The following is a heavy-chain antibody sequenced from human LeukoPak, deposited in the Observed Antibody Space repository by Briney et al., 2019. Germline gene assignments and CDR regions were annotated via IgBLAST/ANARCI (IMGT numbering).Heavy chain of an antibody. CDR2: IIGSGGST. J-gene: IGHJ4*02. Sequence: PGGSLRLSCAASGFTFTIYAMSWVRQAPGKGLEWVSAIIGSGGSTYYADSVKGRFTISRDNSKNTQYLQMNSLRAEDTAVYYCAKDHYDILPAFDYWGQGTLVTVSS. V-gene: IGHV3-23*01. CDR1: GFTFTIYA. CDR3: AKDHYDILPAFDY. D-gene: IGHD3-9*01.